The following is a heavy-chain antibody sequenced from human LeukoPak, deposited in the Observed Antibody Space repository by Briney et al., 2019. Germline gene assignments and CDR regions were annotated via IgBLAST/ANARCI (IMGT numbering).Heavy chain of an antibody. V-gene: IGHV3-7*01. D-gene: IGHD1-26*01. CDR1: GFTSSTYW. CDR3: ARDPYSGSYYEYNWFDP. Sequence: GGSLRLSCEASGFTSSTYWMSWVRQAPGKGLEWVANIKQDGSEKYYVDSVKGRFTISRDNAKNTLYLQMNSLRAEDTAVYYCARDPYSGSYYEYNWFDPWGQGTLVTVSS. J-gene: IGHJ5*02. CDR2: IKQDGSEK.